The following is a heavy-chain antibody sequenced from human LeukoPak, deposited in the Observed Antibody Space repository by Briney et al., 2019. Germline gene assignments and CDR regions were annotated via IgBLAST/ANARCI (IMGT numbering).Heavy chain of an antibody. J-gene: IGHJ5*02. CDR3: ARRRGGPGSFDP. CDR2: IIPIFGTA. D-gene: IGHD3-10*01. CDR1: VCTFSSYA. Sequence: ASVKVSCKASVCTFSSYAISWVRQAPGQGLEWMGGIIPIFGTANYAQKFQGRVTITADESTSTAYMELSSLRSEDTAVYYCARRRGGPGSFDPWGQGTLVTVSS. V-gene: IGHV1-69*13.